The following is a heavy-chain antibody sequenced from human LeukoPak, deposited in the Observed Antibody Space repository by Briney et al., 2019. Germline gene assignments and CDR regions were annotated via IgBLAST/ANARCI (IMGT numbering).Heavy chain of an antibody. J-gene: IGHJ4*02. CDR3: ARLVSWQWLVQGTYYFDY. CDR2: IYYSGST. CDR1: GGSVSSRHYY. Sequence: KPSETLSLTCTVSGGSVSSRHYYWGWIRQPPGKGLAWIGSIYYSGSTYYNSSLKSRVTLSVDTSKNQISLNLSSVTAADTAVYYCARLVSWQWLVQGTYYFDYWGQGTLVTVSS. V-gene: IGHV4-39*01. D-gene: IGHD6-19*01.